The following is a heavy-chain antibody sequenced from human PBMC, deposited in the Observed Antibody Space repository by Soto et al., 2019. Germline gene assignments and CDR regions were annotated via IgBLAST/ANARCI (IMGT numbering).Heavy chain of an antibody. CDR3: ARDCSHPGCNAAFDI. D-gene: IGHD2-2*01. CDR2: ISAYNGNT. V-gene: IGHV1-18*01. J-gene: IGHJ3*02. CDR1: GYTFTSYG. Sequence: QVQLVQSGAEVKKPGASVKVSCKASGYTFTSYGISWVRQAPGQGLEWMGWISAYNGNTNYAQKLQGRVTMTTDTFKSKGQMELRSLRSDDTAVYYCARDCSHPGCNAAFDIWGQGTMVTVSS.